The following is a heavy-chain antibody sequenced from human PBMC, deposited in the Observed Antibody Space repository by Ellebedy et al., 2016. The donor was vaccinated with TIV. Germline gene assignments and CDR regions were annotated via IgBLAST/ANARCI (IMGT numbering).Heavy chain of an antibody. CDR2: IKQDGSEK. Sequence: GGSLRLXXAASGFTFSSYWMSWVRQAPGKGLEWVANIKQDGSEKYYVDSVKGRFTISRDNAKNSLYLQMNSLRAEDTAVYYCARDGYSSGWYDAGFYFDYWGQGTLVTVSS. CDR3: ARDGYSSGWYDAGFYFDY. V-gene: IGHV3-7*01. CDR1: GFTFSSYW. J-gene: IGHJ4*02. D-gene: IGHD6-19*01.